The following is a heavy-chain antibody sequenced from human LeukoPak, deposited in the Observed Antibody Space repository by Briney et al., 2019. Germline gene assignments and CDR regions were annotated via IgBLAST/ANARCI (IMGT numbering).Heavy chain of an antibody. V-gene: IGHV3-53*05. CDR3: AKSPGIAAAGKIDYFDY. Sequence: GGSLRLSCAASGFTVSSNYMSWVRQAPGKGLEWVSVIYSGGSTYYADSVKGRFTISRDNAKNSLYLQMNSLRAEDTALYYCAKSPGIAAAGKIDYFDYWGQGTLVTVSS. CDR1: GFTVSSNY. J-gene: IGHJ4*02. D-gene: IGHD6-13*01. CDR2: IYSGGST.